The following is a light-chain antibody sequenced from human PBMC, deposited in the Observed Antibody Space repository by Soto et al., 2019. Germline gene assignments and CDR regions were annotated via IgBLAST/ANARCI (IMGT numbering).Light chain of an antibody. CDR1: QTISSW. V-gene: IGKV1-5*03. CDR3: QHYNSYSEA. CDR2: KAS. J-gene: IGKJ1*01. Sequence: IQMTQSPSTPSASVVNRLTITCRASQTISSWLAWYQQKPGKAPKLLIYKASTLKSGVPSRFSGSGSGTEFTLTISSLQPDDFATYYCQHYNSYSEAFGQGTKVDIK.